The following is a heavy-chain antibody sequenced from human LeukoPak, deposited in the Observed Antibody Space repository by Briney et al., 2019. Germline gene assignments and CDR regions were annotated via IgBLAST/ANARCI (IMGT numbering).Heavy chain of an antibody. D-gene: IGHD1-26*01. CDR2: INPNGGGT. V-gene: IGHV1-2*02. CDR3: ARDGVGSTEYFDY. J-gene: IGHJ4*02. Sequence: ASVKVSCKAYGYTLSDYYMHWVRQAPGQGLEWMGWINPNGGGTNYAQKFQGRVTMTRDTSISTAYMELSRLRSDDTAVYYCARDGVGSTEYFDYWGQGNLVTVSS. CDR1: GYTLSDYY.